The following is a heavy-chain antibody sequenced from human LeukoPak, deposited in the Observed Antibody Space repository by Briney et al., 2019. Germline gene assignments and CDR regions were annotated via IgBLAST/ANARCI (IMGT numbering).Heavy chain of an antibody. CDR3: ARNGAYYDSSGSFDY. Sequence: SETLSLTCAVYGGSFSGYYWSWIRQPAGKGLEWIGRIYTSGSTNYNPSLKSRVTMSVDTSKNQSSLKLSSVTAADTAVYYCARNGAYYDSSGSFDYWGQGTLVTVSS. CDR1: GGSFSGYY. V-gene: IGHV4-59*10. CDR2: IYTSGST. J-gene: IGHJ4*02. D-gene: IGHD3-22*01.